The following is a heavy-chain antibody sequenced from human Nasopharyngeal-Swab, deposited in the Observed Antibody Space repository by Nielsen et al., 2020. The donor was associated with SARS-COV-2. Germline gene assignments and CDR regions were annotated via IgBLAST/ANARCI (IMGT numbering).Heavy chain of an antibody. J-gene: IGHJ6*02. Sequence: WIRQPPGKGLEWIGSIYYSGSTYYNPSLKSRVTISVDTSKNQFSLKLSSVTAADTAVYYRASHRRGYSEDYGMDVWGQGTTVTVSS. CDR3: ASHRRGYSEDYGMDV. D-gene: IGHD5-18*01. CDR2: IYYSGST. V-gene: IGHV4-39*01.